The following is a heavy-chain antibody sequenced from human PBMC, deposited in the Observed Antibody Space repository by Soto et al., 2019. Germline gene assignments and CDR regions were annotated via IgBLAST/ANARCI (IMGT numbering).Heavy chain of an antibody. CDR3: AKVLLTYTSGWYHPHFDY. D-gene: IGHD6-19*01. CDR2: VSNDGSNK. V-gene: IGHV3-30*18. CDR1: GFTLSSYV. Sequence: SLRLSCAASGFTLSSYVMHWVRQAPGKGLEWVAVVSNDGSNKDYADSVKGRFTISRDNSKNTLYLQMNSLRAEDTAVYYCAKVLLTYTSGWYHPHFDYWGQGTLVTVSS. J-gene: IGHJ4*02.